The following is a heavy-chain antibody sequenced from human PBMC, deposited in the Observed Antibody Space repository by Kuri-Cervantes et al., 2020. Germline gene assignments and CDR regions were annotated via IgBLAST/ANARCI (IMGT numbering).Heavy chain of an antibody. CDR2: ISSSSSYI. CDR3: ARGDYCSGGSCYSRIHGYPRN. Sequence: GESLKISCAASGFTFSSYSMNWVRQAPGKGLEWVSSISSSSSYIYYADSVKGRFTISRDNAKNSLYLQMNSLRAEDTAVYYCARGDYCSGGSCYSRIHGYPRNWGQGTLVTVSS. V-gene: IGHV3-21*04. J-gene: IGHJ4*02. D-gene: IGHD2-15*01. CDR1: GFTFSSYS.